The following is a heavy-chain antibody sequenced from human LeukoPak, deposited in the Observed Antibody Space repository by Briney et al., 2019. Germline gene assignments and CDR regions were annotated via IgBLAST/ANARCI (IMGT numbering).Heavy chain of an antibody. Sequence: GSLRLSCAASGFTFSSYGFHWVRQAPGKGLEWVAVIPYDGSNKYYADSVKGRFTISRDNSKNTLYLQMYTLRAEDTAVYYCAKEVGYGMDVWGQGTTVTVSS. CDR1: GFTFSSYG. CDR3: AKEVGYGMDV. CDR2: IPYDGSNK. V-gene: IGHV3-30*18. D-gene: IGHD1-26*01. J-gene: IGHJ6*02.